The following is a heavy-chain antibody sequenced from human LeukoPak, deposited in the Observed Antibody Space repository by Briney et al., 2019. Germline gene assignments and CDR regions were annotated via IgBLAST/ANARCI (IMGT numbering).Heavy chain of an antibody. CDR3: ARGPVRNWFDP. Sequence: PSETLSLTCTVSGGSISSGSYYWSWIRQPAGKGLEWIGRIYTSGSTNYNPSLKSRVTISVDTSKNQFSLKLSSVTAADTAVYYCARGPVRNWFDPWGQGTLVTVSS. CDR1: GGSISSGSYY. J-gene: IGHJ5*02. CDR2: IYTSGST. V-gene: IGHV4-61*02.